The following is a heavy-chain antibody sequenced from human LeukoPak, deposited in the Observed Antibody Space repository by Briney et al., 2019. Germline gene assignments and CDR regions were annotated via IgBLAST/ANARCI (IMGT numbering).Heavy chain of an antibody. V-gene: IGHV1-46*01. Sequence: GASVKVSCKASRYSFTGYYMHWVRQAPGQGLEWVGIINPGGSSTSYAQKFQGRVTMTGDTSTSTVYMELKSLRSEDTAMYYCARETVGALDYWGQGTLVTVSS. J-gene: IGHJ4*02. D-gene: IGHD1-26*01. CDR3: ARETVGALDY. CDR1: RYSFTGYY. CDR2: INPGGSST.